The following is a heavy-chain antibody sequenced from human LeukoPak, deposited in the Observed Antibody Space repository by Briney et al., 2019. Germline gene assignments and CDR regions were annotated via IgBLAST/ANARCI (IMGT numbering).Heavy chain of an antibody. V-gene: IGHV3-30*02. Sequence: GGSLRLSCAASGFTFSSYGMHWVRQAPGKGLEWVAFIRYDGSNKYYADSVKGRFTISRDNSKNTLYLQMNSLRAEDTAGYYCAKEGFRIHYGMDVWGQGTTVTVSS. D-gene: IGHD3-10*01. CDR2: IRYDGSNK. CDR3: AKEGFRIHYGMDV. CDR1: GFTFSSYG. J-gene: IGHJ6*02.